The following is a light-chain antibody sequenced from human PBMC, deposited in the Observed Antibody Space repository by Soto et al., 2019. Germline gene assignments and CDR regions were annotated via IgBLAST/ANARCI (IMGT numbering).Light chain of an antibody. V-gene: IGKV3-20*01. CDR2: GVS. J-gene: IGKJ1*01. CDR3: EQYGSSPRT. Sequence: EIVLTQSPATLSVSLGERVTLSCRTSQNLHSFLAWYQQKPGQAPRLLIYGVSSRATGIPDRFSGSGSGTDFTLTISRLEPEDSAVYYCEQYGSSPRTFGQGTKVDIK. CDR1: QNLHSF.